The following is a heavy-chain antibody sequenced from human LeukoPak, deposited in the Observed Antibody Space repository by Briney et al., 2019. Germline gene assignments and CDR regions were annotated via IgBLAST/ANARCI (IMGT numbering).Heavy chain of an antibody. CDR2: RNPNSGNT. CDR3: GRRLSVYDFWSVNCNWYFEL. V-gene: IGHV1-8*01. J-gene: IGHJ2*01. Sequence: RGASVKLSCKASGYTFTSYDINWVRHANGPGLERMGWRNPNSGNTGYAQKFQGRVTMTRDASISTAYMELSSLMSEASAVYYCGRRLSVYDFWSVNCNWYFELWGRGTLVPVSS. D-gene: IGHD3-3*01. CDR1: GYTFTSYD.